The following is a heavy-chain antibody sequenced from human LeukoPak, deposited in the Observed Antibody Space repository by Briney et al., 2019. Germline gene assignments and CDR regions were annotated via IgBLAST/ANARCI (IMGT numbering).Heavy chain of an antibody. D-gene: IGHD6-6*01. CDR1: GFTFDDYA. V-gene: IGHV3-9*01. CDR2: ISWNSGSI. Sequence: GGSLRLSCAASGFTFDDYAMHWVRHAPGRGLEWVSGISWNSGSIGYADSVKGRFTISRDNAKNTLYLQMNSLRAEDTAVYYCARATARRVLYYYYYMDVSGKGTTVTVSS. J-gene: IGHJ6*03. CDR3: ARATARRVLYYYYYMDV.